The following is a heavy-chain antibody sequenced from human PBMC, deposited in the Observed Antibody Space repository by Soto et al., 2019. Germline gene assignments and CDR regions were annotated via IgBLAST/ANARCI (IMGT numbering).Heavy chain of an antibody. CDR3: AKDYGSGSYEYYYYYYALDV. V-gene: IGHV3-23*01. J-gene: IGHJ6*02. CDR2: ISGRGTTT. D-gene: IGHD3-10*01. CDR1: GFTFSSYA. Sequence: PGGSLRLSCAASGFTFSSYAMNWVRQAPGKGLEWVSGISGRGTTTYYADSVKGRFTISRDNSMDTLYLQMNSLRAEDTALYYRAKDYGSGSYEYYYYYYALDVWGQGTTVTVSS.